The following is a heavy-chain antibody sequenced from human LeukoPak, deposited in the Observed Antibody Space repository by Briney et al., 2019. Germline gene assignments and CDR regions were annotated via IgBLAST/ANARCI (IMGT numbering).Heavy chain of an antibody. CDR2: ISGSGGST. J-gene: IGHJ6*02. CDR3: AKGVRLVNYYYGMDV. CDR1: GFTFSSYA. V-gene: IGHV3-23*01. D-gene: IGHD3-9*01. Sequence: GGSLRLSCAASGFTFSSYAMSWVRQAPGKGLEWVSAISGSGGSTYYADSVKGRSTISRDNSKNTLYLQMNSLRAEDTAVYYCAKGVRLVNYYYGMDVWGQGTTVTVSS.